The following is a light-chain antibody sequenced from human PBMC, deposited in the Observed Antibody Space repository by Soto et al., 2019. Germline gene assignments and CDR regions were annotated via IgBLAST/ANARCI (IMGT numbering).Light chain of an antibody. Sequence: DIRMTQSPSTLCASVGDRVTITCRASQSISSWFAWYQQKPGKAPKLLIYDASSLESGVPSRFSGSGSGTEFTLTISSLQPDDFATYYCQQYNSLVTFGQGTKLEIK. CDR3: QQYNSLVT. J-gene: IGKJ2*01. V-gene: IGKV1-5*01. CDR1: QSISSW. CDR2: DAS.